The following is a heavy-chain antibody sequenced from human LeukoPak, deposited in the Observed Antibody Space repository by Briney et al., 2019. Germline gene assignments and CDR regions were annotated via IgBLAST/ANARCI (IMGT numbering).Heavy chain of an antibody. CDR2: INPNSGGT. J-gene: IGHJ4*02. D-gene: IGHD4-11*01. CDR3: ARTTYITSSDY. Sequence: ASVKVSCKASGYTFTGYYMHWVRQAPGQGLEWMGWINPNSGGTNYAQKFQGRVTVTRDTSISTAYMELSRLRSDDTAVYHCARTTYITSSDYWGQGTLLTVSS. CDR1: GYTFTGYY. V-gene: IGHV1-2*02.